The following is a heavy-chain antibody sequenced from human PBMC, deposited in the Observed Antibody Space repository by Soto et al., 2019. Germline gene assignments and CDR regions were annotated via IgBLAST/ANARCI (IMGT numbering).Heavy chain of an antibody. J-gene: IGHJ3*02. V-gene: IGHV1-69*02. D-gene: IGHD3-10*01. CDR2: IIPILGIA. CDR1: GGTFSSYT. Sequence: QVQLVQSGAEVKKPGSSVKVSCKASGGTFSSYTISWVRQAPGQGLEWMGRIIPILGIANYAQKFQGRVTITADKSTSTAYMELSSLRSEDTAVYYCASFSGRSIDAFDIWGQGTMVTVSS. CDR3: ASFSGRSIDAFDI.